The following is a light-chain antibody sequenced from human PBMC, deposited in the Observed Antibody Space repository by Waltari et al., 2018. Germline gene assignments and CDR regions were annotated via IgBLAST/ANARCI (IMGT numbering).Light chain of an antibody. Sequence: QSGLTQPPSASGTPGQRVIISCSGSTSNIISNYVYWYQPVPGAAPKLLIYRNDQRPSGVPDRFSGSKSGASASLAISGLRSEDEARYFCASWDESLSGFVVFGGGTKLTVL. J-gene: IGLJ2*01. CDR2: RND. V-gene: IGLV1-47*01. CDR1: TSNIISNY. CDR3: ASWDESLSGFVV.